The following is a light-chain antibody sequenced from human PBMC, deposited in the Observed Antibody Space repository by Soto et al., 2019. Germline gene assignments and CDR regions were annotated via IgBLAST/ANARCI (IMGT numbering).Light chain of an antibody. J-gene: IGKJ4*01. CDR2: DAS. Sequence: DIQMTQSPSSLSASVGDRVTITCQASQDISSFLNWYQQKPGRAPILLIYDASNLETGVPSRFSGSGSGTDFILSISSLQPEDTATYYCQQYDNPPLIFGGGTKVEIK. CDR1: QDISSF. CDR3: QQYDNPPLI. V-gene: IGKV1-33*01.